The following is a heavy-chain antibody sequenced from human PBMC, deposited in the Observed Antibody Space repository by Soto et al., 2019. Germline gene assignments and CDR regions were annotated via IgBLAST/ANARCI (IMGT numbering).Heavy chain of an antibody. V-gene: IGHV1-69*01. CDR3: ASCAGYSSSCYFDY. Sequence: QVQLVQSGAEVKKPGFSVKVSCKASGGTFSSYAISWVRQAPGQGLEWMGGIIPIFGTANYAQKFQGRVTITADESTSTAYMELGTMTSEDTAVYYCASCAGYSSSCYFDYWGQGSLVTVSS. D-gene: IGHD6-13*01. CDR2: IIPIFGTA. CDR1: GGTFSSYA. J-gene: IGHJ4*02.